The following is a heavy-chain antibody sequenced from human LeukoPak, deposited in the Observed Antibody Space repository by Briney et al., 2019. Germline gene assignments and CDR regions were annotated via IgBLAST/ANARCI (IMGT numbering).Heavy chain of an antibody. Sequence: PGGSLRLSCAASGFTFSSYSMNWVRQAPGKGLEWVSSISSSSSYIYYADSVKGRFTISRDNAKNSLYLQMNSLRAEDTAVYYCARDLSPHYYGSGSHWGQGTLVTVSS. V-gene: IGHV3-21*01. CDR1: GFTFSSYS. J-gene: IGHJ4*02. CDR3: ARDLSPHYYGSGSH. D-gene: IGHD3-10*01. CDR2: ISSSSSYI.